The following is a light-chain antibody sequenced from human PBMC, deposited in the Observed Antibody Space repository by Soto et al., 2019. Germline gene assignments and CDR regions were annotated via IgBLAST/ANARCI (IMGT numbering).Light chain of an antibody. CDR1: SSDVGGYNY. CDR2: DVS. V-gene: IGLV2-14*01. J-gene: IGLJ2*01. Sequence: QSALTQPASVSGSPGQSITISCTGTSSDVGGYNYVSWYQQHPGKAPKLMIYDVSNRPSGVSNRFSGSKSGNTASLTISGLHAEDEADYYCSSYTSSSTLSVVFGGGTKVTVL. CDR3: SSYTSSSTLSVV.